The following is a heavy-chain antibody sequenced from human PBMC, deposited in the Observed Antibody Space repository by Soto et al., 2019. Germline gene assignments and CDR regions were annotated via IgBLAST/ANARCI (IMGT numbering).Heavy chain of an antibody. J-gene: IGHJ3*02. CDR2: ISAYNGNT. V-gene: IGHV1-18*01. D-gene: IGHD4-17*01. CDR1: GYTFTSYG. CDR3: AALRPDAFDI. Sequence: SSVKFSCKASGYTFTSYGISWVRQAPGQGLEWMGWISAYNGNTNYAQKLQGRVTMTTDTSTSTAYMELRSLRSDDTAVYYCAALRPDAFDIWGQGTMVTVSS.